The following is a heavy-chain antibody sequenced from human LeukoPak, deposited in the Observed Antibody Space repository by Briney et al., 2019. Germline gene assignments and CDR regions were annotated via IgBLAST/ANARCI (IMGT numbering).Heavy chain of an antibody. J-gene: IGHJ4*02. V-gene: IGHV3-23*01. CDR3: AKDERNWNYNLASQTYD. CDR1: GFTYGTYA. CDR2: ISDNGAAT. Sequence: GGSLRLSCAASGFTYGTYAVSWVRQAPGKGLDWVSAISDNGAATYYADSVRGRFTVSRDNSINTVYLQMNSLRAEDTAVYYCAKDERNWNYNLASQTYDWGQGTLVTVSS. D-gene: IGHD1-7*01.